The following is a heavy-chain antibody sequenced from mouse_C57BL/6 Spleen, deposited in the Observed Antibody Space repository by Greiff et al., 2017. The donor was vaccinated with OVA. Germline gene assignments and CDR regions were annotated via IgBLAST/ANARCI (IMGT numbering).Heavy chain of an antibody. Sequence: DVQLQESGGGLVQPKGSLKLSCAASGFSFNTYAMNWVRQAPGKGLEWVARIRSKSNNYATYYADSVKDRFTISRDDSESMLYLQMNNLKTEDTAMYYCVRHDYDGFDYWGQGTTLTVSS. J-gene: IGHJ2*01. V-gene: IGHV10-1*01. CDR3: VRHDYDGFDY. CDR1: GFSFNTYA. D-gene: IGHD2-4*01. CDR2: IRSKSNNYAT.